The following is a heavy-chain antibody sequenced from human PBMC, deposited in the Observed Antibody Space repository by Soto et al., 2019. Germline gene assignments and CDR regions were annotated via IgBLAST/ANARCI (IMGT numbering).Heavy chain of an antibody. V-gene: IGHV4-34*03. J-gene: IGHJ6*02. CDR3: VRQGVGALHGLVDV. D-gene: IGHD1-26*01. CDR1: GGSFSGYY. CDR2: INHSGST. Sequence: PSETLSLTCAVYGGSFSGYYWTWIRQPPGTGLEWIGEINHSGSTNYNPSLKSRVAISLDTSKSQFSLKLTSVTATDTGVYYCVRQGVGALHGLVDVWGQGTTVTVSS.